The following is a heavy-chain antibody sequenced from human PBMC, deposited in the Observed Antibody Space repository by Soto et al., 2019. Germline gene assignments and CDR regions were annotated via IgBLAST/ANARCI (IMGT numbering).Heavy chain of an antibody. CDR1: GYTFTSYD. D-gene: IGHD3-3*01. CDR2: MNPNSGNT. CDR3: ARVYLYYDFWSGYSYYYYYMDV. V-gene: IGHV1-8*01. J-gene: IGHJ6*03. Sequence: GASVKVSCKASGYTFTSYDINWVRQATGQGLEWMGWMNPNSGNTGYAQKFQGRVTMTRNTSISTAYMELSSLRSEDTAVYYCARVYLYYDFWSGYSYYYYYMDVWGKGTTVTVSS.